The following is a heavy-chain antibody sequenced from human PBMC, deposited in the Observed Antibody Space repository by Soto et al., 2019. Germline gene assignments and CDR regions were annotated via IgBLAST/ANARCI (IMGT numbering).Heavy chain of an antibody. CDR2: IYYSGST. V-gene: IGHV4-59*08. J-gene: IGHJ3*02. CDR3: ARLGGITMVGGVLTAFDI. CDR1: GGSVSSYF. D-gene: IGHD3-10*01. Sequence: TLSLTCPVSGGSVSSYFWSWIPQPPGKGLEWIAYIYYSGSTNYNPSLKSRVTISVDTSKNQFSLKLRSVTAADTAVYYCARLGGITMVGGVLTAFDIWGQGTMVTVSS.